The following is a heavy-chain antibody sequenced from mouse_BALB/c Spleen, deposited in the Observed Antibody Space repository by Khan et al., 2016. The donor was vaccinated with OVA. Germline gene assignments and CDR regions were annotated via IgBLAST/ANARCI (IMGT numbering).Heavy chain of an antibody. V-gene: IGHV1-69*02. CDR3: TRGDPGNVDY. D-gene: IGHD2-13*01. Sequence: QVQLQQSGAELVRPGASVKLSCKASGYTFTNYWINWVKERPGQGLEWIGNIYPSDSYTNYNQKFKDKATLTVDKSSSTAFLQLSSPTSEDSAVYDCTRGDPGNVDYWGQGTTLTVSS. J-gene: IGHJ2*01. CDR1: GYTFTNYW. CDR2: IYPSDSYT.